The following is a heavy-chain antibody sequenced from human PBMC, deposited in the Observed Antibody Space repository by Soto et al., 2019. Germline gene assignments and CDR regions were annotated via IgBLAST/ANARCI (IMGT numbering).Heavy chain of an antibody. CDR2: IWYDGSNK. D-gene: IGHD4-17*01. J-gene: IGHJ4*02. CDR1: GFTFSSYG. V-gene: IGHV3-33*01. CDR3: ARESWADYGDSDVGDY. Sequence: GGSLRLSCAASGFTFSSYGMHWVRQAPGKGLEWVAVIWYDGSNKYYADSVKGRFTISRDNSKNTLYLQMNSLRAEDTAVYYCARESWADYGDSDVGDYWGQGTLVTVSS.